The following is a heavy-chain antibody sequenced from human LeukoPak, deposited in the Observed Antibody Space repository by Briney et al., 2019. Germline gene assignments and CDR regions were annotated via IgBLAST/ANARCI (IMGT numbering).Heavy chain of an antibody. J-gene: IGHJ3*02. V-gene: IGHV3-23*01. CDR1: GFTFSDYA. D-gene: IGHD3-10*01. CDR2: ITTSADVT. CDR3: AKPALLYGSGTNAFDI. Sequence: GGSLRLSCVASGFTFSDYAMSWVRQSPGKGLEWVSGITTSADVTWYADSVKGRFTISRDNSKNTLYLQMNSLRAEDTAVYYCAKPALLYGSGTNAFDIWGQGTMVTVSS.